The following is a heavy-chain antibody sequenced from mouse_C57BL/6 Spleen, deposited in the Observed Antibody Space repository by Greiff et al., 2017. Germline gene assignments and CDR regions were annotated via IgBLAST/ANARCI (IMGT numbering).Heavy chain of an antibody. D-gene: IGHD1-1*01. CDR1: GYTFTDYN. CDR3: ARSSITTVVDGDY. Sequence: EVQLQQSGPELVKPGASVKMSCKASGYTFTDYNMHWVKQSHGKSLEWIGYINPNNGGTSYNQKFKGKATLTVNKSSSTAYMELRSLTSEDSAVYYCARSSITTVVDGDYWGQGTTLTVSS. V-gene: IGHV1-22*01. J-gene: IGHJ2*01. CDR2: INPNNGGT.